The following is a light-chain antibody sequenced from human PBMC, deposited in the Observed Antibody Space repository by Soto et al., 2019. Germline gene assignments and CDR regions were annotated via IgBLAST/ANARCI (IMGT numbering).Light chain of an antibody. Sequence: MILSPLTLHVTPGEQASISCRPRQRLLYNNTYIYSDWYVQQRGQSPQLLIYFGSKRAPVVPDRFSGSGSGTDFALKISRVEAEYVVVYCCTQGTQWPITFGQGTRLEIK. CDR1: QRLLYNNTYIY. V-gene: IGKV2-28*01. CDR3: TQGTQWPIT. J-gene: IGKJ5*01. CDR2: FGS.